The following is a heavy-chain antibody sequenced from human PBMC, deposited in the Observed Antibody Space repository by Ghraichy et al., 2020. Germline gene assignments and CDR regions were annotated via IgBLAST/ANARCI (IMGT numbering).Heavy chain of an antibody. CDR1: VGSFSGYY. CDR2: INPTGTT. CDR3: ARRRQMWSAAEGDAFDI. D-gene: IGHD2-21*01. J-gene: IGHJ3*02. V-gene: IGHV4-34*01. Sequence: SETLSLTCAVYVGSFSGYYWSWIRQPPGKGLEWIGEINPTGTTNNSPSLKSRLTMLVDTSKNQFSLKLKSVTAADTAMYYCARRRQMWSAAEGDAFDIWGQGTMVTVS.